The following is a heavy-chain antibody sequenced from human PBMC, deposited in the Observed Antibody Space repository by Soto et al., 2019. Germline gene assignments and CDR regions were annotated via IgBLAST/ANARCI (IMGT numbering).Heavy chain of an antibody. CDR1: GFTLSDHY. D-gene: IGHD3-16*01. Sequence: EVHLVESGGGLVQPGGSLRLSCAASGFTLSDHYMDWVRQAPGKGLEWLGRTRNKANRYTTEYAASVKGRFTISRDDSKNSLYLQMNSLKTEDTAMYYCVVWPRKGYNTWGQGTLVTVSS. J-gene: IGHJ4*02. V-gene: IGHV3-72*01. CDR3: VVWPRKGYNT. CDR2: TRNKANRYTT.